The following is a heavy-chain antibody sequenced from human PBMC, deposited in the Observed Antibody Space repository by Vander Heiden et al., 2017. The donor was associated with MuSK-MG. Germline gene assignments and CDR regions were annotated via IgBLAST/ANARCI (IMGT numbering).Heavy chain of an antibody. CDR3: ARLGRGYIND. D-gene: IGHD5-18*01. CDR2: IYYSGST. V-gene: IGHV4-59*08. J-gene: IGHJ4*02. CDR1: GGSISSYY. Sequence: QVQLPESGPGLVKPSETLSLTCTVSGGSISSYYWSWIRQPPGKGLEGIGYIYYSGSTNYNPSLKSRVTISVDTSKNQFSLKLSSVTAADTAVYYCARLGRGYINDWGQGTLVTVS.